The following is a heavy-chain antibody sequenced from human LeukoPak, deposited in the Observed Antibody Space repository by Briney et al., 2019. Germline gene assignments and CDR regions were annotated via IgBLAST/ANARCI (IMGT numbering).Heavy chain of an antibody. Sequence: GGSLRLSCAASGFTFSSYSMNWVRQAPGKGLEWVSSISSSSSYIYYADSVKGRFTISRDNAKNTLYLQMNSLRAEDTAVYYCARGGYDSSGYLDYWGQGTLVTVSS. CDR1: GFTFSSYS. CDR3: ARGGYDSSGYLDY. J-gene: IGHJ4*02. V-gene: IGHV3-21*01. CDR2: ISSSSSYI. D-gene: IGHD3-22*01.